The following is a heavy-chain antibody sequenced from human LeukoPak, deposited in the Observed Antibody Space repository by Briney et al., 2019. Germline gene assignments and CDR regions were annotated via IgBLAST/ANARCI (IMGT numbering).Heavy chain of an antibody. CDR2: ISAYDGNT. CDR3: ARGNSWFGELYFDY. Sequence: GASVKVSCKASGYTFTSYGISWVRQAPGQGLEWMGWISAYDGNTNYAQKLQGRVTMTTDTSTSTAYMELRSLRSDDTAVYYCARGNSWFGELYFDYWGQGTLVTVSS. V-gene: IGHV1-18*04. CDR1: GYTFTSYG. D-gene: IGHD3-10*01. J-gene: IGHJ4*02.